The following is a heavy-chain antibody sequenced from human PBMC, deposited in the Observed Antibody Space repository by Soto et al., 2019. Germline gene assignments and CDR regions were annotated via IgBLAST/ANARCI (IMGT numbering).Heavy chain of an antibody. D-gene: IGHD3-22*01. CDR3: ARSFAGSYYYDSSGYSTDYFDY. Sequence: PGGSLRLSCAASGFTFSSYGMHWVRQAPGKGLEWVAVIWYDGSNKYYADSVKGRFTISRDNSKNTLYLQMNSLRAEDTAVYYCARSFAGSYYYDSSGYSTDYFDYWGQGTLVTVSS. CDR1: GFTFSSYG. CDR2: IWYDGSNK. J-gene: IGHJ4*02. V-gene: IGHV3-33*01.